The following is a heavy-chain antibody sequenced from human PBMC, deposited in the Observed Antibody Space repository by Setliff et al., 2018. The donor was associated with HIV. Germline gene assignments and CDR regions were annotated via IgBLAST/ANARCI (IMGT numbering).Heavy chain of an antibody. CDR2: IYYSGSI. CDR1: GYSISSNDW. J-gene: IGHJ4*02. V-gene: IGHV4-28*05. CDR3: ARVADSSGYYHLDY. D-gene: IGHD3-22*01. Sequence: PSETLSLTCVVSGYSISSNDWWGWIRQSPGKGLEWIGYIYYSGSIYYNPSLKSRVTMSVDTSKNQFSLKLSSVTAVDTAVYYCARVADSSGYYHLDYWGQGTLVTVSS.